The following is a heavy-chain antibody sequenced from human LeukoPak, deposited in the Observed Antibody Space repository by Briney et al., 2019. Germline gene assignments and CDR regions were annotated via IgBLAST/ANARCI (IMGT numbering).Heavy chain of an antibody. J-gene: IGHJ5*02. D-gene: IGHD3-10*01. CDR1: GASITTTKW. CDR2: ISHSGNT. Sequence: PSETLSLTCAVSGASITTTKWWSWVRQPPGEGLEWIGEISHSGNTNYSPSLKSRVIISVDKSRNNFSLRLSSVTAADTAVYYCARGHGAGGSSDWFDPWGQGTLVTVSS. V-gene: IGHV4-4*02. CDR3: ARGHGAGGSSDWFDP.